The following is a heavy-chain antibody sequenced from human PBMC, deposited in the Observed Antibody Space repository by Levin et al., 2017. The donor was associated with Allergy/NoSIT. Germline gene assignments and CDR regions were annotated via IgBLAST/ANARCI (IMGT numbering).Heavy chain of an antibody. CDR1: GFTFSDYS. D-gene: IGHD3-10*01. Sequence: GGSLRLSCGASGFTFSDYSVNWVRQAPGRGPEWVSYISSSGRTIYYADSVKGRFTISRDNAKNSLCLQMNSLRAEDTAVYYCARDRGGWFDPWGQGTLVTVSS. J-gene: IGHJ5*02. V-gene: IGHV3-48*04. CDR2: ISSSGRTI. CDR3: ARDRGGWFDP.